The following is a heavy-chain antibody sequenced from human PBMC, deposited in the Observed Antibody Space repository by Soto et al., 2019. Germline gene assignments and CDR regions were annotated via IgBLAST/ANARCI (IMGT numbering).Heavy chain of an antibody. V-gene: IGHV3-73*01. D-gene: IGHD5-12*01. CDR1: GFTFSGSA. CDR3: TRRNSGYDTGPIYY. CDR2: IRSKANSYAT. J-gene: IGHJ4*02. Sequence: GGSLRLSCAASGFTFSGSAMHWVRQASGKGLEWVGRIRSKANSYATAYAASVKGRFTISRDDSKNTAYLQMNSLKTEDTAVYYWTRRNSGYDTGPIYYWGQGALVTVSS.